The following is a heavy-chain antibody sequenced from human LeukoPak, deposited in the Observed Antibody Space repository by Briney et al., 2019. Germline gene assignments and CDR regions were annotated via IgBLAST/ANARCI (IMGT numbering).Heavy chain of an antibody. J-gene: IGHJ4*02. V-gene: IGHV4-59*01. CDR1: GGSISSYY. Sequence: SETLSLTCTVSGGSISSYYWSWIRQPPGKGLEWIGHIYYSGSTNYNPSLKSRVTISVDTSKNQFSLKLSSVTAADTAVYYCARVGLYYDILTGYYPWYYFDYWGQGTLVTVSS. CDR3: ARVGLYYDILTGYYPWYYFDY. CDR2: IYYSGST. D-gene: IGHD3-9*01.